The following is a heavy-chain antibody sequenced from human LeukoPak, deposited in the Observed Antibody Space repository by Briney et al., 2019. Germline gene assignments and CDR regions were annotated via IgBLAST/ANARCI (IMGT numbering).Heavy chain of an antibody. CDR3: ARGSITIFGMVHPPFDP. V-gene: IGHV1-2*02. J-gene: IGHJ5*02. D-gene: IGHD3-3*01. CDR1: GYTFTGYY. CDR2: INPNSGGT. Sequence: ASVTVFCKASGYTFTGYYMHWVRQAPGQGLEWMGWINPNSGGTDYAQKFQDRLTMTRDTPISTAYMQLSRLRSDETAVYYCARGSITIFGMVHPPFDPWGQGTLVTVSS.